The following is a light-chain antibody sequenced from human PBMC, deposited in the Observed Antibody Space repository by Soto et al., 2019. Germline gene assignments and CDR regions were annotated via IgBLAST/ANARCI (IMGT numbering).Light chain of an antibody. CDR1: QSVSSY. CDR2: GAS. CDR3: QLYGL. V-gene: IGKV3-20*01. Sequence: EIVLTQSPATLSLSPGERATLSCRASQSVSSYLAWYQQKPGQAPRLLIYGASSRATGIPDRFSGSGSGTDFTLTLSRLEPEDFAGYYCQLYGLFGQGTKVDI. J-gene: IGKJ1*01.